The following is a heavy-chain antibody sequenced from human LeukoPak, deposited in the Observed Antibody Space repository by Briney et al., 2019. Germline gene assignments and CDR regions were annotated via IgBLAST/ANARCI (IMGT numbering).Heavy chain of an antibody. V-gene: IGHV1-18*01. Sequence: ASVKVSCKASGHTFVSYGISWVRQAPGQGLEWMGWISGYNGKINYAQKFQGRVTMTTDTSTSTAYLELRSLTSEDTAVHYCARRFCSSVSCYDDDAFDVWGQGTLVTVSS. J-gene: IGHJ3*01. CDR3: ARRFCSSVSCYDDDAFDV. CDR1: GHTFVSYG. CDR2: ISGYNGKI. D-gene: IGHD2-2*01.